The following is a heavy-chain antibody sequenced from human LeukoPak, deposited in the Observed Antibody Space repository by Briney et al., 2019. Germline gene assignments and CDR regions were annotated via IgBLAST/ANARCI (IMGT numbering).Heavy chain of an antibody. CDR3: ARGSRTPDY. CDR1: GGSFSGYY. V-gene: IGHV4-34*01. CDR2: INHSGST. Sequence: SETLSLTCAVYGGSFSGYYWIRIRQPPGKGLEWIGEINHSGSTIYNPSLQSRVTISVDTSKIQFSLKLSSVSAADTAVYYCARGSRTPDYWGQGTLVTVSS. J-gene: IGHJ4*02.